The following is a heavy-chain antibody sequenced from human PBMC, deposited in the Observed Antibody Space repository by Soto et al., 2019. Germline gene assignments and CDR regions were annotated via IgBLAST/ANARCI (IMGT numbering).Heavy chain of an antibody. CDR3: VRDLGCISTSCHAHFDF. D-gene: IGHD2-2*01. Sequence: LSLTFAVYGVSFIAYYSPWIRPPPGKGLEWVSHITSGSSSKYYADSVKGRFTISRDNAKKSVYLQMNSLRDEDTAVYYCVRDLGCISTSCHAHFDFWGQGTLVTVS. CDR1: GVSFIAYY. V-gene: IGHV3-11*06. J-gene: IGHJ4*02. CDR2: ITSGSSSK.